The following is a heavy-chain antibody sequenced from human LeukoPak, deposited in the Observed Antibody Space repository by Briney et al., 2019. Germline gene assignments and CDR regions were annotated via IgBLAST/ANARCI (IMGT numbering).Heavy chain of an antibody. CDR1: VGSFSGYY. D-gene: IGHD3-10*01. V-gene: IGHV4-34*01. Sequence: SETLSLTCAVYVGSFSGYYWSWIRQPPGKGLEWIGEINHSGSTNYNSSLKSRVTISVDTSKNQFSLKLSSVTTADTAVYYCARGYYGSGSHCCHMDVWGKGTTITVS. CDR3: ARGYYGSGSHCCHMDV. CDR2: INHSGST. J-gene: IGHJ6*03.